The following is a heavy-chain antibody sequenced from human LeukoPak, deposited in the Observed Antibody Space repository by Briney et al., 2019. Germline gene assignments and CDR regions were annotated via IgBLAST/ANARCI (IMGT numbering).Heavy chain of an antibody. V-gene: IGHV3-53*01. D-gene: IGHD3-22*01. J-gene: IGHJ5*02. CDR2: IYSGGST. Sequence: GGSLRLSCAASGFTFSSNYMSWVRQAPGKGLEWVSVIYSGGSTYYADSVKGRFTISRDNSKNTLYLQMNSLRAEDTAVYYCARDYDPSYYYDSSGGLDPWGQGTLVTVSS. CDR3: ARDYDPSYYYDSSGGLDP. CDR1: GFTFSSNY.